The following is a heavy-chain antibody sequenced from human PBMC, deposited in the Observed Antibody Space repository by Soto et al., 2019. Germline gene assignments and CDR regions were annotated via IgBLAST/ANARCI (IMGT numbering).Heavy chain of an antibody. CDR3: VRIRYQLPSSVLWLDP. CDR2: INHVGGT. CDR1: GGFLSESY. J-gene: IGHJ5*02. V-gene: IGHV4-34*01. Sequence: SETLSLTCAVYGGFLSESYWTWIRQPPGKGLEWIGEINHVGGTNYNPPPKSRVTMSVDTSQNQFSLRLISVTAADTAMYFCVRIRYQLPSSVLWLDPWGQGTPVTVSS. D-gene: IGHD3-16*01.